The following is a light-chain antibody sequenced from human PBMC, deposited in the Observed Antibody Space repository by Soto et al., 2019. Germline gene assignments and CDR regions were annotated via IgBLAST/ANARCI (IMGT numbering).Light chain of an antibody. CDR1: SRY. V-gene: IGLV2-8*01. Sequence: QSALTQPPSVSGSPGQSVTISCTGTSRYVSWYQQHPGRAPELMIYEVNRRPSGVPDRFSGSKSGDTASLTGSGLQADDEADYYCSSYVGSNTVFGTGTKVTVL. J-gene: IGLJ1*01. CDR2: EVN. CDR3: SSYVGSNTV.